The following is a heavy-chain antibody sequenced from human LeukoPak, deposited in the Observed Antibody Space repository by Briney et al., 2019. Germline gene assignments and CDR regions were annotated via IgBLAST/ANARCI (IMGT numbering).Heavy chain of an antibody. Sequence: SETLSLTCAVYGGSFSGYYWSWIRQPPGKGLEWIGEINHSGSTNYNPSLKSRVTISVDTSKNQFSLKLSSVTAADTAVYYCARWTVSWHLWAFDIWGQGTMVTVSS. D-gene: IGHD3/OR15-3a*01. J-gene: IGHJ3*02. CDR3: ARWTVSWHLWAFDI. CDR1: GGSFSGYY. CDR2: INHSGST. V-gene: IGHV4-34*01.